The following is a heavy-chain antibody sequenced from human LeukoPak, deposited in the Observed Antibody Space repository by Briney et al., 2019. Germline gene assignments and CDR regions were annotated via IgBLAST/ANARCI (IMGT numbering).Heavy chain of an antibody. CDR2: IIPIFGTA. CDR3: ARTYDILTGGFDY. CDR1: GGTFSSYA. V-gene: IGHV1-69*13. J-gene: IGHJ4*02. D-gene: IGHD3-9*01. Sequence: SVKVSCKASGGTFSSYAISWVRQAPGQRLEWMGGIIPIFGTANYAQKFQGRVTITADESTSTAYMELSSLRSEDTAVYYCARTYDILTGGFDYWGQGTLVTVSS.